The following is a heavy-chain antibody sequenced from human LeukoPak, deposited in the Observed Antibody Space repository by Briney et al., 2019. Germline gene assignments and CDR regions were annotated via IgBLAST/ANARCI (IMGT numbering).Heavy chain of an antibody. V-gene: IGHV3-30-3*01. CDR3: AREGYYGSGSPPSLYFDY. J-gene: IGHJ4*02. D-gene: IGHD3-10*01. CDR1: GFTFRSYV. CDR2: TSSDLNVK. Sequence: GGSLRLSCAASGFTFRSYVIHWVRQAPGKGLEWVALTSSDLNVKLYGDSVKGRFTISRDNSRSTLYLQMNSLRPEDTAIYYYAREGYYGSGSPPSLYFDYWGQGTLVTVSS.